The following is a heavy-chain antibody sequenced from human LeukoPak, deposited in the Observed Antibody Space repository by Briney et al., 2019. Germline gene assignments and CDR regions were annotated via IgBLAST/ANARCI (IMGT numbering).Heavy chain of an antibody. Sequence: SETLSLTCTVSGGSISTGSYYWNWIRQPAGKGLEWIGRIYTSGSTNYNPSLKSRVTMSVDTSKNQFSLKLSSVTAADTAVYYCASVSYGDYRGYSGAFDIWGQGTMVTVSS. CDR1: GGSISTGSYY. CDR3: ASVSYGDYRGYSGAFDI. D-gene: IGHD4-17*01. V-gene: IGHV4-61*02. J-gene: IGHJ3*02. CDR2: IYTSGST.